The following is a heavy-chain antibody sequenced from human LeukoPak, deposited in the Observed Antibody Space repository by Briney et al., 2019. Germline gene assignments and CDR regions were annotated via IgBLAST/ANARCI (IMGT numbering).Heavy chain of an antibody. D-gene: IGHD2-15*01. CDR1: GYTFTSYA. CDR3: ASAQYCSGGSCYSDYFDY. CDR2: IIPILGIA. Sequence: ASVKVSCKASGYTFTSYAISWVRQAPGQGLEWMGRIIPILGIANYAQKFQGRVTITADKSTSTAYMELSSLRSEDTAVYYCASAQYCSGGSCYSDYFDYWGQGTLVTVSS. V-gene: IGHV1-69*04. J-gene: IGHJ4*02.